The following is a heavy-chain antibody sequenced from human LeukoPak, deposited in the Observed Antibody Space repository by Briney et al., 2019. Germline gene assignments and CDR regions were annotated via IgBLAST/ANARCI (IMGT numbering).Heavy chain of an antibody. CDR1: GGSISSSNYY. CDR2: IYYSGRT. CDR3: ARHWEQQPAPGDDC. V-gene: IGHV4-39*01. J-gene: IGHJ4*02. D-gene: IGHD6-13*01. Sequence: SETLSLTCTVSGGSISSSNYYWGWIRQPPGKGLEWIGSIYYSGRTYYNPSLKSRVTMSVDTSKNQFSLKLRSVTAADTAMYYCARHWEQQPAPGDDCWGQGSLDTVSS.